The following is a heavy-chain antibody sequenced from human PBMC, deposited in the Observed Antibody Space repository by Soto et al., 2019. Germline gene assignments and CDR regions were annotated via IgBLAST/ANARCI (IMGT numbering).Heavy chain of an antibody. V-gene: IGHV5-51*01. D-gene: IGHD3-10*01. Sequence: EVQLVQSGAEVKKPGESLKISCKGSRYSFTTYWIGWVRQMLGKGMEWMGIISPGDSDTRYSTSFQGKVTISADKSISTGSLQWCSLKASDMAMYYFARHQSYTIKPNSFDPWGEGTMVTAFS. CDR1: RYSFTTYW. J-gene: IGHJ5*02. CDR3: ARHQSYTIKPNSFDP. CDR2: ISPGDSDT.